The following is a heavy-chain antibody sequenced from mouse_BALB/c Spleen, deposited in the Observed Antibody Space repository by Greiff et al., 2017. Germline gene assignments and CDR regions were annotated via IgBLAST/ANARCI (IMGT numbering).Heavy chain of an antibody. CDR3: ARFDYEGGFDY. CDR2: INPSSGYT. J-gene: IGHJ2*01. V-gene: IGHV1-4*02. D-gene: IGHD2-4*01. CDR1: GYTFTSYT. Sequence: QVQLKQSAAELARPGASVKMSCKASGYTFTSYTMHWVKQRPGQGLEWIGYINPSSGYTEYNQKFKDKTTLTADKSSSTAYMQLSSLTSEDSAVYYCARFDYEGGFDYWGQGTTLTVSS.